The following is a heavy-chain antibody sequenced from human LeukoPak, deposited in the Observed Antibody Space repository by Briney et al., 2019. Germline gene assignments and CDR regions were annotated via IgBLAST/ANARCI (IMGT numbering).Heavy chain of an antibody. D-gene: IGHD2-15*01. CDR3: ARLFPLAVVENYFDY. CDR1: GYSFTSYW. V-gene: IGHV5-51*01. CDR2: IYPGDSDT. Sequence: GESLKISCKGSGYSFTSYWIGWVRQMPGKGLEWMGIIYPGDSDTRYSPSFQGQVTISADKSISTAYLQWSSLKASDTAMYYCARLFPLAVVENYFDYWGQGTLVTVSS. J-gene: IGHJ4*02.